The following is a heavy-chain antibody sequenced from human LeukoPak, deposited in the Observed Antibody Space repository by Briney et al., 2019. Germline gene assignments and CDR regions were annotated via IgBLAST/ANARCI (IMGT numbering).Heavy chain of an antibody. D-gene: IGHD6-13*01. J-gene: IGHJ4*02. CDR2: ISSSSSYI. CDR1: VFTFSSYC. V-gene: IGHV3-21*01. Sequence: GGSLRLSCAASVFTFSSYCMHWVRQAPGRGLEWVSSISSSSSYIYYADSLKGRFTISRDNAKNSLYLQMNSLRAEDTAVYYCARGRSSSWYYLDYWGQGTLVTVSS. CDR3: ARGRSSSWYYLDY.